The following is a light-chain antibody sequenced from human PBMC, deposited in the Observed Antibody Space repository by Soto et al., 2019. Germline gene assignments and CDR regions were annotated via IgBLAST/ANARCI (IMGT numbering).Light chain of an antibody. V-gene: IGKV3-20*01. J-gene: IGKJ1*01. Sequence: ENVLSQSPGTLSLSPGERATLSCRASQTIGSSYLAWYQQKPGHAPRLIIYGTSIRATGIPDRFSGSGSGTDFNLTISRLEPKDFAVYYRQEFGSSWLTFGQWTKVEIK. CDR2: GTS. CDR1: QTIGSSY. CDR3: QEFGSSWLT.